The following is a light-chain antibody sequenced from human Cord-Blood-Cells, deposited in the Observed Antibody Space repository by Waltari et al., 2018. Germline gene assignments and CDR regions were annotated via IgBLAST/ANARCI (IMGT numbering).Light chain of an antibody. CDR1: QSVSSN. V-gene: IGKV3-15*01. CDR2: GES. Sequence: EIVMTQSPATLSVSTGERATLSCRASQSVSSNLAWYQQKPGQAPRLLIYGESTRATGIPARFSGSGSGTEFTLTISSLQSEDFAVYYCQQYNNWPYTFGQGTKLEIK. CDR3: QQYNNWPYT. J-gene: IGKJ2*01.